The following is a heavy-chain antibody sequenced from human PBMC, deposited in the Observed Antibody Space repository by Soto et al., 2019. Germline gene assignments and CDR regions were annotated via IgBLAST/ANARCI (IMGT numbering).Heavy chain of an antibody. J-gene: IGHJ4*02. V-gene: IGHV3-23*01. CDR3: ATASAELFGMAY. CDR1: GFTSSTFA. Sequence: PGGSLRLSCAASGFTSSTFAMTWVRQAPGKGLEWVSAISAGGGTTYYADSVRGRFTVSRDNSKNTLFLQMNNLRAEDTAVYYCATASAELFGMAYWGQGALVTVSS. D-gene: IGHD3-16*01. CDR2: ISAGGGTT.